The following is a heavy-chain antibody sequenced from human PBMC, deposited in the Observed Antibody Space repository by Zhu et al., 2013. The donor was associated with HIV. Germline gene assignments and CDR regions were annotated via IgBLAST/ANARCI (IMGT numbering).Heavy chain of an antibody. CDR2: IIPIFGTA. CDR3: ARLRQTFREIWSGPLEGFDI. J-gene: IGHJ3*02. D-gene: IGHD3-3*01. CDR1: GYTFSDYY. Sequence: QVQLVQSAAELKKPGASVTVSCKASGYTFSDYYIHWVRQAPGQGLEWMGGIIPIFGTANYAQKFQGRVTITADESTSTSSLELTSLGSDDTAMYYCARLRQTFREIWSGPLEGFDIWGPGTMVIV. V-gene: IGHV1-69*01.